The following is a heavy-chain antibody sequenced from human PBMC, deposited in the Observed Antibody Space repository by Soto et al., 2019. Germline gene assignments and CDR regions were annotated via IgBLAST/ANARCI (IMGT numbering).Heavy chain of an antibody. V-gene: IGHV1-24*01. Sequence: ASVKVSCKVSGYTLTELSMHWVRQAPGKGLEWMGGFDPEDGETIYAQKFQGRVTMTEDTSTDTAYMELSSLRSEDTAVYYCATALQWLAAFDYWGQGTLVTVSS. CDR1: GYTLTELS. CDR3: ATALQWLAAFDY. CDR2: FDPEDGET. J-gene: IGHJ4*02. D-gene: IGHD6-19*01.